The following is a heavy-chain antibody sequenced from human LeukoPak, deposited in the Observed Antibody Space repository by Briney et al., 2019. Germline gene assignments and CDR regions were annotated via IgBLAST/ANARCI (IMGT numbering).Heavy chain of an antibody. D-gene: IGHD3-16*01. Sequence: SETLSLTCTVSGGSISSYYWSWIRQPPGKGLEWIGYIYYSGSTNYNPSLKSRVTISVDTSKNQFSLKLSSVTAADTAVYYCARDLYDYVWGRSGFDPWGQGTLVTVSS. V-gene: IGHV4-59*01. J-gene: IGHJ5*02. CDR2: IYYSGST. CDR1: GGSISSYY. CDR3: ARDLYDYVWGRSGFDP.